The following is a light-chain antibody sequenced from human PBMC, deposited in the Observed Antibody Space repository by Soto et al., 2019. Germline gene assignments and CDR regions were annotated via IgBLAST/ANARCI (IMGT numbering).Light chain of an antibody. V-gene: IGKV3-20*01. CDR1: QSVSDTY. CDR3: QLFGSSPLVT. CDR2: DAS. Sequence: EIVLTQSPGTLSLSPGERATLSCRASQSVSDTYLAWYQHKPGQAPRLLIYDASTRDTGIPDRFSGSGSGTDFSLTISGLEPEDFAVYYCQLFGSSPLVTFGGGTRVEI. J-gene: IGKJ4*01.